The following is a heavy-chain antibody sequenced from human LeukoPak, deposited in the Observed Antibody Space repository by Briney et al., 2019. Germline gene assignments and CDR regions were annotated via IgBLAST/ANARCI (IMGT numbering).Heavy chain of an antibody. J-gene: IGHJ4*02. Sequence: PSETLSLTCTVSGGSISSYYWSWIRQPPGKGLEWIGYIYYSGSTNYNPSLKSRVTISVDTSKNQFSLKLSSVTAADTAVYYCARHSVWDYGGKGYFDYWGQGTLVTVSS. CDR1: GGSISSYY. CDR2: IYYSGST. D-gene: IGHD4-23*01. CDR3: ARHSVWDYGGKGYFDY. V-gene: IGHV4-59*08.